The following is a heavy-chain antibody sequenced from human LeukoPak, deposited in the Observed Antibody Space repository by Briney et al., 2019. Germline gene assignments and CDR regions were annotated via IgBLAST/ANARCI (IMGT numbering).Heavy chain of an antibody. CDR3: ARDLNSSSWYHYYYGMDV. V-gene: IGHV4-34*01. CDR1: GGSFSGYY. Sequence: SETLSLTCAVYGGSFSGYYWSWIRQPPRKGLEWIGEINHSGSTNYNPSLKSRVTISVDTSKNQFSLKLSSVTAADTAVYYCARDLNSSSWYHYYYGMDVWGQGTTVTVSS. J-gene: IGHJ6*02. D-gene: IGHD6-13*01. CDR2: INHSGST.